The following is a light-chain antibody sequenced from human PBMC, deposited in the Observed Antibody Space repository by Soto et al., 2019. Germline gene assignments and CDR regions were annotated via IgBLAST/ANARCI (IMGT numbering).Light chain of an antibody. Sequence: EIVMTQSPATLSVSPGERATLSCRASQTVSTYLAWYQHRPGQAPRLLIYGASARATGIPARFSGSGTGTEFTLTINSLQSEDFAVYYGQQYAHWPQVTFGQGTKVEI. J-gene: IGKJ1*01. CDR3: QQYAHWPQVT. CDR1: QTVSTY. CDR2: GAS. V-gene: IGKV3-15*01.